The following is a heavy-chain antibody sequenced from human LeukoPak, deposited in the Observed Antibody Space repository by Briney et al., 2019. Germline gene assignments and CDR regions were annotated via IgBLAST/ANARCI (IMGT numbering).Heavy chain of an antibody. CDR1: GGSFSGYY. V-gene: IGHV4-34*01. J-gene: IGHJ4*02. Sequence: SETLSLTCAVYGGSFSGYYWSWIRQPPGKGLEWIGEINHSGSTNYNPSLKSRVTISVDTSKNQFSLKLSSVTAADTAVYYCASYYYDSSAYYEPFDYWGQGTLVTVSS. D-gene: IGHD3-22*01. CDR3: ASYYYDSSAYYEPFDY. CDR2: INHSGST.